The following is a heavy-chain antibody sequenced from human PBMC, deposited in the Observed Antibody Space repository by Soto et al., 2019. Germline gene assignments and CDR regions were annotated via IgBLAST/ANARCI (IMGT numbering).Heavy chain of an antibody. Sequence: QVQLVESGGGVVQPGRSLRLSCAASGFTFSSYGMHWVRQAPGKGLEWVAVIWYGGSNKYYADSVKGRFTISRDNSKNTLYLQMNSLRAEDTAVYYCARDQSSIVVALYYYGMDVWGQGTTVTVSS. D-gene: IGHD3-22*01. J-gene: IGHJ6*02. V-gene: IGHV3-33*01. CDR3: ARDQSSIVVALYYYGMDV. CDR2: IWYGGSNK. CDR1: GFTFSSYG.